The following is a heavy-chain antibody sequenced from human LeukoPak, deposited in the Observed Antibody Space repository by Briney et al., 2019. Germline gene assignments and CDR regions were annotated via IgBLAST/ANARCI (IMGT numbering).Heavy chain of an antibody. Sequence: GASVKVSCKASGYTFTGYYMHWVRQAPGQGLEWMGWINPNSGGTNYAQKFQGRVTMTRDTSISTAYMELSRLRSDDTAVYYCARAPRYCSGGSCGRPYYYYMDVWGKGTTVTVSS. V-gene: IGHV1-2*02. CDR3: ARAPRYCSGGSCGRPYYYYMDV. CDR2: INPNSGGT. CDR1: GYTFTGYY. D-gene: IGHD2-15*01. J-gene: IGHJ6*03.